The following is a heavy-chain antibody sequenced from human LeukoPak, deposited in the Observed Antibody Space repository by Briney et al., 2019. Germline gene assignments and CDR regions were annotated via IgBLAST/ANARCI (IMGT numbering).Heavy chain of an antibody. Sequence: SVKVSCKASGGTFSSYAISWVRQAPGQGLEWMGRIIPILGIANYAQKFQGRVTITADKSTSTAYMELSSLRSEDTAVYYCARDQEHDFWSGYTDYWGQGTLVTVSS. V-gene: IGHV1-69*04. CDR1: GGTFSSYA. CDR2: IIPILGIA. J-gene: IGHJ4*02. CDR3: ARDQEHDFWSGYTDY. D-gene: IGHD3-3*01.